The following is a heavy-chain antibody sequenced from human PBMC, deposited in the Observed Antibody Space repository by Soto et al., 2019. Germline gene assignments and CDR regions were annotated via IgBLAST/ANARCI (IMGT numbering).Heavy chain of an antibody. CDR1: GGTFSSYT. Sequence: QVQLVQSGAEVKKPGSSVKVSCKASGGTFSSYTISWVRQAPGQGLEWMGRIIPILGIANYAQKFQGRVTITADKSTSTAYMELSSLRSEDTAVYYCAREEWGSSGWYYWYFDLWGRGTLVTVSS. CDR3: AREEWGSSGWYYWYFDL. CDR2: IIPILGIA. V-gene: IGHV1-69*08. D-gene: IGHD6-19*01. J-gene: IGHJ2*01.